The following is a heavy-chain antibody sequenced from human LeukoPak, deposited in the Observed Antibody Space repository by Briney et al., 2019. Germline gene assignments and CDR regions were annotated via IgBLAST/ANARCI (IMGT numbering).Heavy chain of an antibody. CDR1: GYTFTSYG. D-gene: IGHD4-17*01. V-gene: IGHV1-18*01. J-gene: IGHJ4*02. CDR2: ISTYNGNT. Sequence: GASVKVSCKASGYTFTSYGISWVRQAPGQGLEWLGWISTYNGNTHYAQKLQGRVTMTTDTSTTTAYMELSRLRSDDTAVYYCAREFQPEYGDWGQGTLVTVSS. CDR3: AREFQPEYGD.